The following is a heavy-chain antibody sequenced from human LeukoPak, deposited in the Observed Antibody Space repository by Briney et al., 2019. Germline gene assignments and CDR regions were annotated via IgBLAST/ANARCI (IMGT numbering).Heavy chain of an antibody. CDR2: IRYDGSNK. CDR3: ARDGDYGDYYFDY. J-gene: IGHJ4*02. Sequence: GGSLRLSCAASGFTFSSYGMHWVRQAPGKGLEWVAFIRYDGSNKYYADSVKGRFTISRDNAKNSLYLQMNSLRAEDTAVYYCARDGDYGDYYFDYWGQGTLVTVSS. CDR1: GFTFSSYG. D-gene: IGHD4-17*01. V-gene: IGHV3-30*02.